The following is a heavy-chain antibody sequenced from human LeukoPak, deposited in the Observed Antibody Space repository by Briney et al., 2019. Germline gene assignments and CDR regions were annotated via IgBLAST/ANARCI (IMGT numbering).Heavy chain of an antibody. D-gene: IGHD2/OR15-2a*01. CDR3: AKSCNSGNCYYNY. CDR2: IWYDGSNE. V-gene: IGHV3-33*06. CDR1: GFTFSSYG. Sequence: PGGSLRLSCAASGFTFSSYGMHWVRQAPGKGLEWVAVIWYDGSNEYYTDSVKGQFTISRDNSENILYLQMNSLSAEDTAIYYCAKSCNSGNCYYNYWGQGTLVTVSS. J-gene: IGHJ4*02.